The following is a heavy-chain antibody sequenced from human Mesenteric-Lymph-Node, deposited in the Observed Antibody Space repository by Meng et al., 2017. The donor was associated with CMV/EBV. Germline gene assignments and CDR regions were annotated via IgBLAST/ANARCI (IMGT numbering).Heavy chain of an antibody. CDR3: ARVLSSSSTYKYFQYGMDV. CDR2: IRYDGSQE. D-gene: IGHD6-6*01. J-gene: IGHJ6*02. CDR1: GLSFSSNG. Sequence: GESLKISCAASGLSFSSNGMHWVRQAPGKGLDWVAFIRYDGSQEYYADSVKGRFIISRDNSKNTLYLQMNSLRAEDTAVYYCARVLSSSSTYKYFQYGMDVWGQGTTVTVSS. V-gene: IGHV3-30*02.